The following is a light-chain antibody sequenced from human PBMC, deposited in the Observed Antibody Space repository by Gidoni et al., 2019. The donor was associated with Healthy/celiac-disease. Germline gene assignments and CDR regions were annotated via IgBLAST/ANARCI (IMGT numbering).Light chain of an antibody. CDR3: QAWDSSTLGV. J-gene: IGLJ2*01. V-gene: IGLV3-1*01. CDR1: KLGDKY. CDR2: QDS. Sequence: SYELTQPPSVSVSPGQTASITCSGDKLGDKYACWYQQKPGQSPVLVIYQDSKRPSGIPDRFSGSNSGNTATLTISGTQAMDEADYYCQAWDSSTLGVFGGGTKLTVL.